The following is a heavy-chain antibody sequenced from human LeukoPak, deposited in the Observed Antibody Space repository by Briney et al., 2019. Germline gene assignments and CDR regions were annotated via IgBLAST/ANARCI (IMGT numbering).Heavy chain of an antibody. J-gene: IGHJ1*01. CDR1: GFTFSSYA. Sequence: GGSLRLSCVATGFTFSSYAMSWVRQAPGKGLEWVSAISGSGVTTHYAGSVKGRFSISRDNSKNTLYLQMNSLRAEDTALYYCAKKVVVGATSPYSDFQDWGQGTLVTVSS. D-gene: IGHD1-26*01. CDR3: AKKVVVGATSPYSDFQD. V-gene: IGHV3-23*01. CDR2: ISGSGVTT.